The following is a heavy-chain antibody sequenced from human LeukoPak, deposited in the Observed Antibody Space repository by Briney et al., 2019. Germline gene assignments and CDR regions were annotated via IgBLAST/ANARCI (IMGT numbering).Heavy chain of an antibody. CDR1: GGSFSGYY. V-gene: IGHV4-34*01. Sequence: PSETLSLTCAVYGGSFSGYYWSWLRQPPGKGLEWIGEINHSGSTNYNPSLKSRVTISVDTSKHQFSLKLSSVTAADTAVYYCARRGSVYYYYMDVWGKGTTVTVSS. D-gene: IGHD6-19*01. CDR3: ARRGSVYYYYMDV. J-gene: IGHJ6*03. CDR2: INHSGST.